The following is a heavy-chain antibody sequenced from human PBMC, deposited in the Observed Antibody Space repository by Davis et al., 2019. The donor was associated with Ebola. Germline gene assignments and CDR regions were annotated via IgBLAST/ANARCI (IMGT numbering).Heavy chain of an antibody. CDR1: GGSISSGGYY. CDR3: ARGPVFFPRFDP. CDR2: INHSGST. V-gene: IGHV4-39*07. D-gene: IGHD3-16*01. J-gene: IGHJ5*02. Sequence: MPGGSLRLSCTVSGGSISSGGYYWSWIRQPPGKGLEWIGEINHSGSTNYNPSLKSRVTISVDTSKNQFSLKLSSVTAADTAVYYCARGPVFFPRFDPWGQGTLVTVSS.